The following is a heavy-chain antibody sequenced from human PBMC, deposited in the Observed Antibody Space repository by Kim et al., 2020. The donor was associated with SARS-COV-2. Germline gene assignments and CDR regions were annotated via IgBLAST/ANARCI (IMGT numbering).Heavy chain of an antibody. J-gene: IGHJ5*02. CDR3: AREGGYSRGWNQATS. CDR2: INTNTGNP. CDR1: GYTFTSYR. Sequence: ASVKVSCKASGYTFTSYRMNWVRQAPGQGLEWMGWINTNTGNPEYAQGFTGRFVFSLDTSVSTADLQISRLKAEDTAVYYCAREGGYSRGWNQATSWGQGTLIIVSS. D-gene: IGHD6-19*01. V-gene: IGHV7-4-1*02.